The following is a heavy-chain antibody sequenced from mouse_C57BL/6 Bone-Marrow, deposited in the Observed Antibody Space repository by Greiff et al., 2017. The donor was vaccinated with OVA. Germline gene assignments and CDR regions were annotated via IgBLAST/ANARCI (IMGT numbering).Heavy chain of an antibody. D-gene: IGHD3-2*02. CDR1: GFTFSSYA. Sequence: EVKLVESGEGLVKPGGSLKLSCAASGFTFSSYAMSWVRQTPEKRLEWVAYISSGGDYIYDADTVKGRFTISRDNARNTLYLQMSSLKSEDTAMYYCTRDGLRVPVDYWGQGTTLTVSS. CDR2: ISSGGDYI. CDR3: TRDGLRVPVDY. V-gene: IGHV5-9-1*02. J-gene: IGHJ2*01.